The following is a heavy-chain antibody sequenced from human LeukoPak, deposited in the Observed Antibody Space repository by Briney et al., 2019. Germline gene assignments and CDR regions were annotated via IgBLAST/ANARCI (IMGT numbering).Heavy chain of an antibody. V-gene: IGHV1-8*01. J-gene: IGHJ6*03. CDR2: MNPNSGNT. D-gene: IGHD5-18*01. CDR3: ARDQGYSYGPDYYYYYMDV. Sequence: ASVKVSCKASGYTFTSYDINWVRQATGQGLEWMGWMNPNSGNTGYAQKFQGRVTMTRDTSISTAYMELSRLRSDDTAVYYCARDQGYSYGPDYYYYYMDVWGKGTTVTVSS. CDR1: GYTFTSYD.